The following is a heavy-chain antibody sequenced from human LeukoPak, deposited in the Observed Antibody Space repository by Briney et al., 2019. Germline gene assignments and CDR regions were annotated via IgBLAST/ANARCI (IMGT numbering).Heavy chain of an antibody. J-gene: IGHJ3*02. D-gene: IGHD5-12*01. CDR1: GYSFTSYW. Sequence: KDGESLKISCKGSGYSFTSYWISWVRQMPGKGLEWLGRIDPSDSNTNYNPSFQGHATISADKSISTAYLQWSSLKASDTAMYYCARHSSRYGGYDLNDAFDIWGQGTMVTVSS. CDR2: IDPSDSNT. CDR3: ARHSSRYGGYDLNDAFDI. V-gene: IGHV5-10-1*01.